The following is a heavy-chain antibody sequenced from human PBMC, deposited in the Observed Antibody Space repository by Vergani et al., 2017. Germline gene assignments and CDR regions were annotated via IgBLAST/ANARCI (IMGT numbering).Heavy chain of an antibody. Sequence: QVQLVQSGAEVKKPGASVKVSCKASGYTFTGYYMHWVRQAPGQGLEWMGWINPNSGGTNYAQKFQGRVTMTRDTSISTAYMELSRLRSDDTAVYYCARVIAVAGSAMGFGYWGQGTLVTVSS. CDR1: GYTFTGYY. J-gene: IGHJ4*02. V-gene: IGHV1-2*02. CDR3: ARVIAVAGSAMGFGY. CDR2: INPNSGGT. D-gene: IGHD6-19*01.